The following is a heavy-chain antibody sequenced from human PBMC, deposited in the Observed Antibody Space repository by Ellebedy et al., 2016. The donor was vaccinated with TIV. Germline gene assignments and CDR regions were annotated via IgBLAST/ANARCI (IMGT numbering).Heavy chain of an antibody. V-gene: IGHV1-46*04. Sequence: AASVKVSCKASGYTFTNYAMNWVRQAPGQGLEWMGIVNPSGGNTSYAQKLQGRVTMTRDTSTSTVYMELSSLRSEDTAVYYCARDDLEDFWSGYPDYWGQGTLVTVSS. CDR2: VNPSGGNT. CDR3: ARDDLEDFWSGYPDY. J-gene: IGHJ4*02. CDR1: GYTFTNYA. D-gene: IGHD3-3*01.